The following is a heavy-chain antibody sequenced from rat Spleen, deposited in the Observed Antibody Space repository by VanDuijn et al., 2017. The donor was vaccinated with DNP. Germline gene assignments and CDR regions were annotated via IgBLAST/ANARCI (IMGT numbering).Heavy chain of an antibody. CDR3: ASYYYDGYYAMDA. V-gene: IGHV3-3*01. CDR1: DYSITSCCR. Sequence: VQLQESGPGLVEPSQSLSLTCSVTDYSITSCCRWTWIRKFPGNKLEWMGYINSAGTTYYNPSLKSRISITRDTSKNQFFLQLNSVTTEDTATYYCASYYYDGYYAMDAWGQGTSVTVSS. J-gene: IGHJ4*01. D-gene: IGHD1-12*02. CDR2: INSAGTT.